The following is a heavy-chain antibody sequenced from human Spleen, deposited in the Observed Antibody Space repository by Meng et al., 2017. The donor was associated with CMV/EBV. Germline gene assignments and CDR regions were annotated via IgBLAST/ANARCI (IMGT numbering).Heavy chain of an antibody. D-gene: IGHD2-15*01. Sequence: SCRASGNTFSDYYLHWVRQAPGQGLEWVGWMNPNNGDTGYAQKFHGRVTMTRNTSINTAYLELSSLRSEDTAVYYCARSVVLNWFDPWGQGTLVTVSS. J-gene: IGHJ5*02. CDR3: ARSVVLNWFDP. CDR2: MNPNNGDT. CDR1: GNTFSDYY. V-gene: IGHV1-8*02.